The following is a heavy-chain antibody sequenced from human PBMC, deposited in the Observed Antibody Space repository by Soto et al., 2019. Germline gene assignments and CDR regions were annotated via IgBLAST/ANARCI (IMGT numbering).Heavy chain of an antibody. CDR2: MTPSGSSR. J-gene: IGHJ6*02. Sequence: GGSLRLSCAASGFTFSDHFMSWIRQAPGKGLEWISYMTPSGSSRSYADSVKGRFTVSRDNSENTLYLQLNSLGDEDTGVYYCASSGRGDFTSMVRSFYYALDVWGQGTTVTVSS. CDR3: ASSGRGDFTSMVRSFYYALDV. V-gene: IGHV3-11*01. CDR1: GFTFSDHF. D-gene: IGHD5-18*01.